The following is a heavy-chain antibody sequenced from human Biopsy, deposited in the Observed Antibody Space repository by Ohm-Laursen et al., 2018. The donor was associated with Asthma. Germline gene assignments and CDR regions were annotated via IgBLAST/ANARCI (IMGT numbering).Heavy chain of an antibody. V-gene: IGHV1-18*01. Sequence: ASVKVACKTSGYTFNSAGITWVRQAPGQGLEWMGWISVYNGNTKVAQKLQDRVTMITDTSTSTAYMELRSLRSDDTAVYFCARAVDYSHYYGINVWGQGTTVTVS. CDR3: ARAVDYSHYYGINV. J-gene: IGHJ6*02. CDR2: ISVYNGNT. D-gene: IGHD3-10*01. CDR1: GYTFNSAG.